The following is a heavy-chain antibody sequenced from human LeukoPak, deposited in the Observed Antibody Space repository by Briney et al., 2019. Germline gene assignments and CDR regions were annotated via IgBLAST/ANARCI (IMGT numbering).Heavy chain of an antibody. D-gene: IGHD3-10*01. J-gene: IGHJ4*02. Sequence: PGGSLRLSCAASGFTFSSYAMSWVRQAPGKGLEWVSVISSSGEGENTYYADSVKGRFTISRDNSKNTLYLQMNSLRAEDTAIYYCAKVVVRGVSDYWGQGTLVTVSS. V-gene: IGHV3-23*01. CDR1: GFTFSSYA. CDR2: ISSSGEGENT. CDR3: AKVVVRGVSDY.